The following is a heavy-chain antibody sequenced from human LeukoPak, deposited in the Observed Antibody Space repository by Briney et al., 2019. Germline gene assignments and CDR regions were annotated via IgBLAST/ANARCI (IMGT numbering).Heavy chain of an antibody. Sequence: ASVKVSCKASGYTFTGYYMHWVRQAPGQGLEWMGWINPNSGGTNYAQKFQGRVTMTSDTSISTAYMELSRLRSDDTAVYYCAGCTVTTDWYFDLWGRGTLVTVSS. CDR3: AGCTVTTDWYFDL. J-gene: IGHJ2*01. D-gene: IGHD4-11*01. CDR1: GYTFTGYY. CDR2: INPNSGGT. V-gene: IGHV1-2*02.